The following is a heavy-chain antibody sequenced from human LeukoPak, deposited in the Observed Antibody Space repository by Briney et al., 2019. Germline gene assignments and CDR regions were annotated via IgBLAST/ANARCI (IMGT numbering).Heavy chain of an antibody. J-gene: IGHJ6*03. CDR2: IYYSGST. CDR1: GFTFSSYE. CDR3: ARESRRSSSWSDYYYYYYMDV. D-gene: IGHD6-13*01. Sequence: GSLRLSCAASGFTFSSYEMNWVRQPPGKGLEWIGSIYYSGSTYYNPSLKSRVTISVDTSKNQFSLKLSSVTAADTAVYYCARESRRSSSWSDYYYYYYMDVWGKGTTVTVSS. V-gene: IGHV4-39*07.